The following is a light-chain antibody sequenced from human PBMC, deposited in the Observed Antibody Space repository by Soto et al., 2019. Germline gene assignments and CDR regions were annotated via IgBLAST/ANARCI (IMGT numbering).Light chain of an antibody. CDR3: AAWDDSLNGWV. CDR2: SNN. J-gene: IGLJ3*02. V-gene: IGLV1-44*01. CDR1: SSNIGGNT. Sequence: QSVMTQPPSVSAAPGQKVTISCSGSSSNIGGNTVNWYQQLPGTAPKLLIYSNNQRPSGVPDRFSGSKSGTSASLAISGLQSEDEADYYCAAWDDSLNGWVFGGGTKLTVL.